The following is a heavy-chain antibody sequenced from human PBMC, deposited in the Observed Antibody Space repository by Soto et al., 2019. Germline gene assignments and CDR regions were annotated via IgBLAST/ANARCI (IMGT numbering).Heavy chain of an antibody. CDR3: AKDRLELPEIFDY. J-gene: IGHJ4*02. CDR2: ISGSGGST. CDR1: GFTFSSYA. Sequence: EVQLLESGGGLVQPGGSLRLSCAASGFTFSSYAMSWVRQAPGKGLEWVSAISGSGGSTYYADSVKGRFTISRDNSKNTPYLQMNSLRAEDTAVYYCAKDRLELPEIFDYWGQGTLFTVSS. V-gene: IGHV3-23*01. D-gene: IGHD1-7*01.